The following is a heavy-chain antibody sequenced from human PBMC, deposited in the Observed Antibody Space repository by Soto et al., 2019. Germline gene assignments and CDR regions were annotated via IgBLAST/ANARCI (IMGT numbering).Heavy chain of an antibody. J-gene: IGHJ5*02. CDR2: IYYSGST. D-gene: IGHD3-16*02. Sequence: PSETLSLTCTVSGGSISSYYWSWIRQPPGKGLEWIGYIYYSGSTNYNPSLKSRVTISVDTSKNQFSLKLSSVTAADTAVYYCARDRSMITFGGVIAEGGWFDPWGQGTLVTVSS. V-gene: IGHV4-59*01. CDR1: GGSISSYY. CDR3: ARDRSMITFGGVIAEGGWFDP.